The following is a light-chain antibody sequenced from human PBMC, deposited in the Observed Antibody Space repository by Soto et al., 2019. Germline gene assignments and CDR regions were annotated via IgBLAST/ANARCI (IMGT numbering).Light chain of an antibody. CDR2: DAS. Sequence: EIVMTQSPATLSVSPGEGATLSCRASQSVSSNLAWYQQKPGQAPRLLIYDASTRATGIPARFSGSGSATEFTLTISSLQSEDFAVYYCQQYNNWPRTFGQGTKVEIK. CDR1: QSVSSN. J-gene: IGKJ1*01. CDR3: QQYNNWPRT. V-gene: IGKV3-15*01.